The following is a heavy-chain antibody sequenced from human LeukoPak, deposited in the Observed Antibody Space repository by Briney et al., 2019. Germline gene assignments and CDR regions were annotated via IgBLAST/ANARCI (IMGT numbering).Heavy chain of an antibody. J-gene: IGHJ4*02. CDR2: INPNSGGT. Sequence: ASVKVSCKASVGTYSAHAISWVRQAPGQGLEWMGRINPNSGGTNYAQKFQGRVTMTRDTSISTAYMELSRLRSDDTAVYYCAREKAAMVTRLIDYWGQGTLVTVSS. CDR3: AREKAAMVTRLIDY. CDR1: VGTYSAHA. D-gene: IGHD5-18*01. V-gene: IGHV1-2*06.